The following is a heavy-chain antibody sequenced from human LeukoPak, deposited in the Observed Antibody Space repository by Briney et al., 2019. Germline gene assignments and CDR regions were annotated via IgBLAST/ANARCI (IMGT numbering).Heavy chain of an antibody. Sequence: ASVKVSCKASGYTFTSYAMHWVRQAPGQRLEWMGWINAGNGNIKYSQKFQGRVTIARDTSASTAYMELSSLRSEDTAVYYCARDQSELGYFDYWGQGTLVTVSS. J-gene: IGHJ4*02. CDR2: INAGNGNI. CDR1: GYTFTSYA. CDR3: ARDQSELGYFDY. V-gene: IGHV1-3*01. D-gene: IGHD1-26*01.